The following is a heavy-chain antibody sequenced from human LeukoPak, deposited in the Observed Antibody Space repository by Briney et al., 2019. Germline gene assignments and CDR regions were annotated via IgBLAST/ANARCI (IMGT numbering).Heavy chain of an antibody. V-gene: IGHV4-34*01. CDR1: GGSFSGYY. CDR2: INHSGST. D-gene: IGHD6-13*01. Sequence: PSDTLSLTCAVYGGSFSGYYWSWIRQPPGKGLEWIGDINHSGSTNYNPSLKSRVTISVDTSKNQFSLKLSSVTAADTAVYYCARGRAFPSGIAAAGKGDYWGQGTLVTVSS. CDR3: ARGRAFPSGIAAAGKGDY. J-gene: IGHJ4*02.